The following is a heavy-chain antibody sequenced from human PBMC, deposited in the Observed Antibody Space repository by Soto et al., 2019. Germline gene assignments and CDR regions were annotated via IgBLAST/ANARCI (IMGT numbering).Heavy chain of an antibody. CDR3: ARGSYGDPTSPYDY. CDR1: GFTFSSYW. V-gene: IGHV3-74*01. Sequence: EVQLVESGGGLVQPGGSLRLSCAASGFTFSSYWMHWVRQAPGKGLVWVSRINSDGSSTSYADSVKGRFTISRDNAKNTLYLQMNSLRAADTAVYYCARGSYGDPTSPYDYWGQGTLVTVSS. J-gene: IGHJ4*02. D-gene: IGHD4-17*01. CDR2: INSDGSST.